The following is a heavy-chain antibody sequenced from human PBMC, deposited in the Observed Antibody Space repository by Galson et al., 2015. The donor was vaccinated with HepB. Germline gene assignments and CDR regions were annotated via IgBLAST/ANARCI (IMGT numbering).Heavy chain of an antibody. V-gene: IGHV3-23*01. Sequence: SLRLSCAPSGVTFSSYAMSWVRQAPGKGLEWVSTISVGGSTYYADAVKGRFTISRDSSTNMLYLQMNSLRAEDTAVYYCAKDRPASANYYFDYWGQGTLVAVSS. CDR1: GVTFSSYA. J-gene: IGHJ4*02. D-gene: IGHD6-6*01. CDR3: AKDRPASANYYFDY. CDR2: ISVGGST.